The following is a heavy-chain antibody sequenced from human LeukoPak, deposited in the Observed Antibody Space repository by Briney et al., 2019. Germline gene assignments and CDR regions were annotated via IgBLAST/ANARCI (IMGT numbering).Heavy chain of an antibody. D-gene: IGHD3-22*01. J-gene: IGHJ4*02. V-gene: IGHV3-23*01. CDR2: ISGSGGST. CDR1: GFTFSSYA. Sequence: GGSLRLSCAASGFTFSSYAMSWVRQAPGKGLEWVSAISGSGGSTYYADSVKGRFTISRDNSKNTLYLQMNSLRAEDTAVYYCANLDATYYYDSSGYSYFDYWGQGTLVTVSS. CDR3: ANLDATYYYDSSGYSYFDY.